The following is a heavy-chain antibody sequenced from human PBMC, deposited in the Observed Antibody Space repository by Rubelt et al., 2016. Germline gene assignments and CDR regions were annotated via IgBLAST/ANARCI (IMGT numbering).Heavy chain of an antibody. CDR2: MNPNSGNT. V-gene: IGHV1-8*01. CDR3: ARARFGQGYYYGMDV. D-gene: IGHD3-16*01. CDR1: GYTFTSYD. J-gene: IGHJ6*02. Sequence: VKKPGASVKVSCKASGYTFTSYDINWVRQATGQGLEWMGWMNPNSGNTGYAQKFQGRVTMTRNTSISTAYMELSSLRSEDTAVYYCARARFGQGYYYGMDVWGQGTTVTVSS.